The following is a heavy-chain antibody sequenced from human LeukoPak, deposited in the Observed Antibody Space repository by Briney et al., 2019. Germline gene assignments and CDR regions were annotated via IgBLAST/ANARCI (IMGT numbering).Heavy chain of an antibody. Sequence: PSETLSLTCTVSGGSISSSSYYWGWIRQPPGKGLEWIGSIYYSGSTYYNPSLKSRVTISVDTSKNQFSLKLSSVTAADTAVYYCARPYCSGGSCIDASFVRFAFDIWGQGTMVTVSS. J-gene: IGHJ3*02. D-gene: IGHD2-15*01. CDR2: IYYSGST. CDR3: ARPYCSGGSCIDASFVRFAFDI. V-gene: IGHV4-39*07. CDR1: GGSISSSSYY.